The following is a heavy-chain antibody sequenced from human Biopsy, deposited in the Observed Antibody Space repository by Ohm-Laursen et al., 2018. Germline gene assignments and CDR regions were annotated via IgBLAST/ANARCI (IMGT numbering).Heavy chain of an antibody. J-gene: IGHJ6*02. D-gene: IGHD2/OR15-2a*01. CDR1: GGSISSYY. V-gene: IGHV4-59*07. Sequence: SDTLSLTCTVSGGSISSYYWSWIRQPPGKGLECIGYIYYSGSTNYNPSLKSRVTISVDTSKSQFSLRLNSVTAADTAVYYCARATNSTGWPYYYFYGMDVWGQGTTVTVSS. CDR2: IYYSGST. CDR3: ARATNSTGWPYYYFYGMDV.